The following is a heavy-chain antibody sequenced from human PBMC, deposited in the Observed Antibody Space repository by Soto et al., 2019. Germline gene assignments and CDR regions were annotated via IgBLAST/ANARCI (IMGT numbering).Heavy chain of an antibody. Sequence: QVQLQESGPGLVKPSETLSLTCTVSGGSINSYYWSWIRRPPGKGLEWIGYIYYTGSTNSNPSLKSRVTISVDTSKNQFSLQLSSVTAADTAVYYCASGYGALFDYWGQGTPVTDTS. V-gene: IGHV4-59*08. J-gene: IGHJ4*02. CDR1: GGSINSYY. D-gene: IGHD5-18*01. CDR3: ASGYGALFDY. CDR2: IYYTGST.